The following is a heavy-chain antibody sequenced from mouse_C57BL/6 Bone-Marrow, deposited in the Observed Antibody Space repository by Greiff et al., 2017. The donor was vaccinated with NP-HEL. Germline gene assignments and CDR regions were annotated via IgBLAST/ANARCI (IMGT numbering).Heavy chain of an antibody. CDR3: ARWGYCGSSWAWFAY. CDR2: IDPSDSET. CDR1: GYTFTSYW. D-gene: IGHD1-1*01. V-gene: IGHV1-52*01. J-gene: IGHJ3*01. Sequence: QVQLQQPGAELVRPGSSVKLSCKASGYTFTSYWMHWVKQRPIQGLEWIGNIDPSDSETHYNQKFKDKATLTVDKSSSTAYMQLSSLTSEDSAVYYCARWGYCGSSWAWFAYWGQGTLVTVSA.